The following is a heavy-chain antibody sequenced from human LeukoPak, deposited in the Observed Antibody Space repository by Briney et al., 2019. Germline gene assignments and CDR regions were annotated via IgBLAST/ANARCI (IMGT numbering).Heavy chain of an antibody. CDR2: ISFDGGNK. Sequence: GRSLRLSCAASGFTFSSHGMHWVRQAPGKGLEWVAVISFDGGNKYYADSVKGRFTISRDNSKNTLYLQMNSLRAEDTAVYYCARVEMATMDAFDIWGQGTMVTVSS. D-gene: IGHD5-24*01. CDR3: ARVEMATMDAFDI. CDR1: GFTFSSHG. J-gene: IGHJ3*02. V-gene: IGHV3-30*03.